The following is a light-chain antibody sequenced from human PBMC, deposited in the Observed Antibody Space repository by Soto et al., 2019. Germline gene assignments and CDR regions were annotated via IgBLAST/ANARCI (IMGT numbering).Light chain of an antibody. CDR3: QQYATSPRT. CDR2: CAS. Sequence: EVMLTQSPGTLSLSPGERATLSCRASQSVSSNYLAWYQQKSGQAPRLLIYCASNRATAIPDRFSGSGSGTDFTLTTRRLEPEDVAVYYFQQYATSPRTFGQGTKVAFK. J-gene: IGKJ1*01. CDR1: QSVSSNY. V-gene: IGKV3-20*01.